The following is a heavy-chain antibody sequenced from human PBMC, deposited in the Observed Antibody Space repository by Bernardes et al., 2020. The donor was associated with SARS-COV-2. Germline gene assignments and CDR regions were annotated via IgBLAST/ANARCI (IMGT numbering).Heavy chain of an antibody. CDR3: TRDFEGWSGYIYLRGWSAGMDV. CDR1: GFTFGDYA. D-gene: IGHD3-3*01. Sequence: GCLSPPGTATGFTFGDYAMSWFRPAQGKGLEWVGFIRSKAYGGTTEYAASVKGRFTISRDDSKSIAYLQMNSLKTEDTAVYYCTRDFEGWSGYIYLRGWSAGMDVWGQGTTVTVSS. CDR2: IRSKAYGGTT. J-gene: IGHJ6*02. V-gene: IGHV3-49*03.